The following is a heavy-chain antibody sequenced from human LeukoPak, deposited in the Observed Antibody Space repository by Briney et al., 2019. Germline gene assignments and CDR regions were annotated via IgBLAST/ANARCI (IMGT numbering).Heavy chain of an antibody. CDR3: ARGIGDRVGRRFVP. V-gene: IGHV1-3*01. D-gene: IGHD3-10*01. Sequence: GASVKVSCKASGYTFTSYSMHWVRQAPGQRLEWMGWINAGNGNTKYSQKFQGRVTITRDTSASTAYMELSSLRSEDTAVYYCARGIGDRVGRRFVPWGQGTLVTVSS. J-gene: IGHJ5*02. CDR1: GYTFTSYS. CDR2: INAGNGNT.